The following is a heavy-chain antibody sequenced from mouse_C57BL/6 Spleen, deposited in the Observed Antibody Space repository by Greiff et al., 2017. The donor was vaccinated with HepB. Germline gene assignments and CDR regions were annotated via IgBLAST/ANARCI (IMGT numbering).Heavy chain of an antibody. CDR1: GYTFTSYW. CDR2: IDPSDSYT. J-gene: IGHJ1*03. V-gene: IGHV1-69*01. D-gene: IGHD1-1*01. Sequence: QVQLQQPGAELVMPGASVKLSCKASGYTFTSYWMHWVKRRPGQGLEWIGEIDPSDSYTNYNPKFKGKSTLTGDKSSSTAYMQLSSLASEDSAVYYCARRTTVVARYFDVWGTGTAVTVSS. CDR3: ARRTTVVARYFDV.